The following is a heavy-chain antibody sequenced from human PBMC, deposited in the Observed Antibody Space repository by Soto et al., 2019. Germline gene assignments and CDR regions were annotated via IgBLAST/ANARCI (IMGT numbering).Heavy chain of an antibody. D-gene: IGHD6-19*01. Sequence: PGESLKISCAASGFTFSDYYMSWIRQAPGKGLEWVSYISSSGSTIYYADSVKGRFTISRDNAKNSLYLQMNSLRAEDTAVYYCARDSGWMGYYYYGMDVWGQGTTVTVSS. CDR3: ARDSGWMGYYYYGMDV. CDR1: GFTFSDYY. V-gene: IGHV3-11*01. J-gene: IGHJ6*02. CDR2: ISSSGSTI.